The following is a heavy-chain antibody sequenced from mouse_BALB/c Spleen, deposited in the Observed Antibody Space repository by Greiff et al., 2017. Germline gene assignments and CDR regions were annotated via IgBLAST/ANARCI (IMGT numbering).Heavy chain of an antibody. CDR2: ISNGGGST. V-gene: IGHV5-12-2*01. Sequence: EVHLVESGGGLVQPGGSLKLSCAASGFTFSSYTMSWVRQTPEKRLEWVAYISNGGGSTYYPDTVKGRFTISRDNAKNTLYLQMSSLKSEDTAMYYCARHASWFAYWGQGTLVTVSA. CDR3: ARHASWFAY. J-gene: IGHJ3*01. CDR1: GFTFSSYT.